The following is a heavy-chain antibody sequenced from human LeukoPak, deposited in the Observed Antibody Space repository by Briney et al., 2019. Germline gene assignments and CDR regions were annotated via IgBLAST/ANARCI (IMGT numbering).Heavy chain of an antibody. V-gene: IGHV4-38-2*02. Sequence: PETLSLTCAVYGGSFSGYYWDWIRQPPGKGLEWIGSIYHSGSTYYNPSLKSRVTISVDTSKNQFSLKLSSVTAADTAVYYCARDGHGDYFDYWGQGTLVTVSS. CDR1: GGSFSGYY. CDR2: IYHSGST. CDR3: ARDGHGDYFDY. D-gene: IGHD2-21*02. J-gene: IGHJ4*02.